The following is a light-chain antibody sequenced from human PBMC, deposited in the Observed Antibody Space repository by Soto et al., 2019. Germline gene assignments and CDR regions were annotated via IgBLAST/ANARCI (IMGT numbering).Light chain of an antibody. CDR3: QQSGSSPGLT. J-gene: IGKJ4*01. V-gene: IGKV3-20*01. CDR2: GAS. CDR1: QSVSGSY. Sequence: EIVLTQSPGTLSLSPGERATLSCRASQSVSGSYLAWYQQKPGQAPRLLIYGASSRATGIPDRFSGSGSGTDFTLTFNRLEPEDSAVYYCQQSGSSPGLTFGGGTKVEIK.